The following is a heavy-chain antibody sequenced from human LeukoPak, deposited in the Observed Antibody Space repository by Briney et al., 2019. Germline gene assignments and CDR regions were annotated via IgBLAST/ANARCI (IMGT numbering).Heavy chain of an antibody. V-gene: IGHV4-34*01. CDR1: GGSFSGYY. Sequence: SETLSLTCAVYGGSFSGYYWSWIRQPPGKGLEWIGEINHSGSTNYNPSLQSRVTISVDTSKNQFSLNLDSVTAADTAVYYCARGGAARLHFQNWGQGTLVTVSS. CDR2: INHSGST. CDR3: ARGGAARLHFQN. D-gene: IGHD6-6*01. J-gene: IGHJ1*01.